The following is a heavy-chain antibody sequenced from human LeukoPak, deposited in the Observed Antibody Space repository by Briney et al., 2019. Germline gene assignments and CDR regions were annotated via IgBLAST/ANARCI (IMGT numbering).Heavy chain of an antibody. J-gene: IGHJ4*02. Sequence: GGSLRLSCAASGFTFSDYAMIWVRQAPGKGLEWVSGISHRGDNTYYAESVKGRFTISRDNSKNTLYLQMNSLRAEDTAVYSCAKLGEIVATIVDYWGQGTLVTVSS. CDR1: GFTFSDYA. CDR2: ISHRGDNT. D-gene: IGHD5-12*01. CDR3: AKLGEIVATIVDY. V-gene: IGHV3-23*01.